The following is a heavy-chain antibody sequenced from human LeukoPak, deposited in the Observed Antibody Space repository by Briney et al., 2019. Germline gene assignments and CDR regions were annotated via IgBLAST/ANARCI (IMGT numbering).Heavy chain of an antibody. Sequence: PGGSLRLSCAASGFTFSSYAMSWVRQAPGKGLEWVSAISGSGGSTYYADSVKGRFTISRDNSKNTLYLQMNSLRAEDTAVYYCAKDALYCSSTSCYGGYFDYWGQGTLVTVSS. D-gene: IGHD2-2*01. CDR2: ISGSGGST. CDR1: GFTFSSYA. CDR3: AKDALYCSSTSCYGGYFDY. V-gene: IGHV3-23*01. J-gene: IGHJ4*02.